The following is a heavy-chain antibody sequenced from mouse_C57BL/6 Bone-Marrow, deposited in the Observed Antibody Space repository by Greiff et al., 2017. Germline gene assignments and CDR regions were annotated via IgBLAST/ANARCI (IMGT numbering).Heavy chain of an antibody. CDR1: GYTFTTYW. Sequence: QVQLQQPGAELVKPGASVKLSCKASGYTFTTYWMQWLKQRPGQGLEWIGEIDPFDSYTNYNQKFKGKATLTVDTSSSTAYMQLSSLTSEDSAVYYCARFEYYGSSDEFAYWGQGTLVTVSA. CDR2: IDPFDSYT. D-gene: IGHD1-1*01. J-gene: IGHJ3*01. V-gene: IGHV1-50*01. CDR3: ARFEYYGSSDEFAY.